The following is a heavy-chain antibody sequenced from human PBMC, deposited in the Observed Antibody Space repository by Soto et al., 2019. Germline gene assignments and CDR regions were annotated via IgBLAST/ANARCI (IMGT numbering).Heavy chain of an antibody. J-gene: IGHJ5*02. D-gene: IGHD3-3*01. V-gene: IGHV3-23*01. CDR1: GFTFSSYA. Sequence: GGSLRLSCAASGFTFSSYAMSWVRQAPGKGLEWVSAISGSGGSTYYADSVKGRFTISRDNSKNTLYLQMNSLRAEDTAVYYCAKDRDITMFGVAIILPVNWFDPWGQGTLVT. CDR3: AKDRDITMFGVAIILPVNWFDP. CDR2: ISGSGGST.